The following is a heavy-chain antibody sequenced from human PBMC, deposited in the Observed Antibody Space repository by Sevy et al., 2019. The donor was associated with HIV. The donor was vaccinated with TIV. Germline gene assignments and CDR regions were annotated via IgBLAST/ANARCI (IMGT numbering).Heavy chain of an antibody. D-gene: IGHD3-10*01. J-gene: IGHJ6*02. CDR3: AKVVRPHYYYYYGMDV. Sequence: GGSLRLSCAASGFTFSSSGMHWVRQAPGKGLEWVAIISYDGSSKYYADSVKGRFTISRDNSKNTLYLQMNSLRAEDTAVYYCAKVVRPHYYYYYGMDVWGQRPTVTVSS. CDR2: ISYDGSSK. CDR1: GFTFSSSG. V-gene: IGHV3-30*18.